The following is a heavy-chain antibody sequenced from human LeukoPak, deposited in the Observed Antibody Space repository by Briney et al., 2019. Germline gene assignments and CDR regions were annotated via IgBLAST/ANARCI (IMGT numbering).Heavy chain of an antibody. Sequence: ASVKVSCKASGYTFTSYGISWVRQAPGQGLEWMGWISAYNGNTNYAQKLQGRVTMTTDTSTSTAYMEPRSLRSDDTAVYYCARALSTFDWFDPWGQGTLVTVSS. D-gene: IGHD3-16*01. J-gene: IGHJ5*02. CDR1: GYTFTSYG. V-gene: IGHV1-18*01. CDR3: ARALSTFDWFDP. CDR2: ISAYNGNT.